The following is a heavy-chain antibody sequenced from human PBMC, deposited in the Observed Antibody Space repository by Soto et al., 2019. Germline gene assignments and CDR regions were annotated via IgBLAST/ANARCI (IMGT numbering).Heavy chain of an antibody. CDR1: GGSISSGGYY. CDR3: ARQGILNGSNWFDP. V-gene: IGHV4-31*03. Sequence: PSETLSLTCTVSGGSISSGGYYWSWIRQHPGKGLEWIGYIYYSGSTYYNPSLKSRVTISVDTSKNQFSLKLSSVTAADTAVYYCARQGILNGSNWFDPWGQGTLVTVSS. CDR2: IYYSGST. D-gene: IGHD3-9*01. J-gene: IGHJ5*02.